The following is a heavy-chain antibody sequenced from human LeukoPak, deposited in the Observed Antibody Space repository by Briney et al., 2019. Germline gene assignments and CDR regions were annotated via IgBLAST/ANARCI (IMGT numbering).Heavy chain of an antibody. CDR3: ARDRITIFGAVKDYYGMDV. CDR2: IYSGGST. D-gene: IGHD3-3*01. CDR1: GFTVSSNY. Sequence: GGSLRLSCAASGFTVSSNYMTWVRQAPGKGLEWVSVIYSGGSTYYADSVKGRFTISRDNSKNMLYLQMNSLRAEDTAVYYCARDRITIFGAVKDYYGMDVWGQGTTDTVSS. V-gene: IGHV3-66*01. J-gene: IGHJ6*02.